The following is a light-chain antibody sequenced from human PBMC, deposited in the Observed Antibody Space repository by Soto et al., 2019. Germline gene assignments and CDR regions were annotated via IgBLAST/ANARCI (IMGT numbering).Light chain of an antibody. Sequence: DIEMTQSPATLSASAGDRVTITCRASQSISSWLAWYQQKPGHAPRLLIFDASNLETGLPARFSGSGSGTEFTLTIDSLQPDDFATYYCQQYNSGSRSFGQGTELDIK. V-gene: IGKV1-5*01. CDR2: DAS. CDR3: QQYNSGSRS. J-gene: IGKJ1*01. CDR1: QSISSW.